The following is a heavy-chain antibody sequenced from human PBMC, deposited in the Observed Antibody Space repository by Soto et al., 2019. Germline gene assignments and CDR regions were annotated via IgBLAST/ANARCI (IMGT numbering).Heavy chain of an antibody. CDR3: ARARDSYYYYGMEV. J-gene: IGHJ6*02. Sequence: QVQLVQSGAEVKKPGASVKVSCKASGYTFTGYYMHWVRQAPGQGLEWMGWINPNSGGTNYAQKFQGWVTMTRDTSISTAYMELSKLRSDDTAVYYCARARDSYYYYGMEVWGQGTTVTVSS. CDR2: INPNSGGT. V-gene: IGHV1-2*04. CDR1: GYTFTGYY.